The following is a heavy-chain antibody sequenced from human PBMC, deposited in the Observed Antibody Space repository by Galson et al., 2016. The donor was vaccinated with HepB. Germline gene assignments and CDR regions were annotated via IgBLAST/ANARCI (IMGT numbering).Heavy chain of an antibody. CDR2: INSDGSST. CDR1: GFTFSTYW. D-gene: IGHD3-10*01. CDR3: ASSVRGSGSPPGGY. V-gene: IGHV3-74*01. Sequence: SLRLSCAASGFTFSTYWMHWVRQAPGKGLVLVSRINSDGSSTGFADSVKGRFTISRDNAKNTLYLQMNSLRAEDTAVYYCASSVRGSGSPPGGYWGQGILVTVSS. J-gene: IGHJ4*02.